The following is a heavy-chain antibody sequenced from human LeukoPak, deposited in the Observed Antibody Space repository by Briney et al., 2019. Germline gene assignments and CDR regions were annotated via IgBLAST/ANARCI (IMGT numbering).Heavy chain of an antibody. Sequence: LGTLAVTPTVPGDSVSSSTDYWDWIRQPPGKGLEWIGNICYSVGTYYNPSLRSRVTMSVDTSKNQFSLRLSSVTAADTALYYCARFFWSGSKRLDYWGRGTVVTVSS. CDR1: GDSVSSSTDY. V-gene: IGHV4-39*01. CDR2: ICYSVGT. J-gene: IGHJ4*02. CDR3: ARFFWSGSKRLDY. D-gene: IGHD3-3*01.